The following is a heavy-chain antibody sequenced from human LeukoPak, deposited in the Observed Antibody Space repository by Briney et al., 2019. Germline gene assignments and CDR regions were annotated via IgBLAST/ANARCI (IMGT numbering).Heavy chain of an antibody. CDR1: GGSISSYY. J-gene: IGHJ4*02. V-gene: IGHV4-59*01. CDR3: AREQTYYYDSSGYFDY. D-gene: IGHD3-22*01. CDR2: IYYSGST. Sequence: SETLSLTCTVPGGSISSYYWSWIRQPPGKGLEWIGYIYYSGSTNYNPSLKSRVTISVDTSKNQFSLKLSSVTAADTAVYYCAREQTYYYDSSGYFDYWGQGTLVTVSS.